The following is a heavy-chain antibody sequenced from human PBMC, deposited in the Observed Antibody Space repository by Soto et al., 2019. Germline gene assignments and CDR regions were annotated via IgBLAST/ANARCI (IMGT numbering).Heavy chain of an antibody. CDR2: INSDGSST. CDR3: AMGGSLTWNFAL. J-gene: IGHJ2*01. V-gene: IGHV3-74*01. D-gene: IGHD1-26*01. CDR1: GFTFSSYW. Sequence: EVQLVESGGGLVQPGGSLRLSCAASGFTFSSYWMHWVRQAPGKGLVWVSRINSDGSSTSYADSVKGRFTISIDNAKNKLYLPVNSLRAQDTAVNYCAMGGSLTWNFALWGRGPLVTVSS.